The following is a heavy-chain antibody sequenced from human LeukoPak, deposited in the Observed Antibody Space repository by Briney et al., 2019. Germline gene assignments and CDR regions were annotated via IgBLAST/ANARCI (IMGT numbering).Heavy chain of an antibody. J-gene: IGHJ3*02. CDR3: ARHQGYYDSSGKSTWGFAFDI. CDR2: INHSGST. V-gene: IGHV4-34*01. CDR1: GGSFSGYY. Sequence: SETLSLTCAVYGGSFSGYYWSWIRQPPGKGLEWIGEINHSGSTNYNPSLKSRVTISVDTSKNQFSLKLSSVTAADTAVYYCARHQGYYDSSGKSTWGFAFDIWGQGTMVTVSS. D-gene: IGHD3-22*01.